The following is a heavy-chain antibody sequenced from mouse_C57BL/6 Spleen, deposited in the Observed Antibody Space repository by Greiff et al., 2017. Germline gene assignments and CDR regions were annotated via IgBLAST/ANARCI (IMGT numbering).Heavy chain of an antibody. Sequence: VQLQQPGAELVKPGASVKLSCKASGYTFTSYWMQWVKQRPGQGLEWIGEIDPSDSYTNYNQKFKGKATLTVDTSSSTAYMQLSSLTSEDSAVYDCARGGAWFAYWGQGTLVTVSA. CDR2: IDPSDSYT. CDR1: GYTFTSYW. V-gene: IGHV1-50*01. J-gene: IGHJ3*01. CDR3: ARGGAWFAY.